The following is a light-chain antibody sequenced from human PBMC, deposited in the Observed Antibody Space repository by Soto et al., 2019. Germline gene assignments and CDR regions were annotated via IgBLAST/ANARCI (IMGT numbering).Light chain of an antibody. V-gene: IGKV3-15*01. J-gene: IGKJ5*01. CDR1: QSVSSN. CDR2: GAS. CDR3: QQYNNWPPQIT. Sequence: EIMMTQSPSTLSLSQGERATLSCRASQSVSSNLAWSQQKPGQAPRLLIYGASTRATGIPARFSGSGSGTEFTLTISSLQSEDVAVYYCQQYNNWPPQITFGQGTRLEIK.